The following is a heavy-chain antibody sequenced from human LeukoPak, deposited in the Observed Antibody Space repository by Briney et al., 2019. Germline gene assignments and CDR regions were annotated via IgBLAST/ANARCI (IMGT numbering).Heavy chain of an antibody. J-gene: IGHJ2*01. V-gene: IGHV3-74*01. Sequence: GGSLRLSCAASGFTFSSYWMHWVRQAPGKGLVWVSRINSDGSSTSYADSVKGRFTIPRDNAKNTLYLQMNSLRAEDTAVYYCARPRGEQWLVRPNWYFDLWGPGTLVTVSS. CDR2: INSDGSST. D-gene: IGHD6-19*01. CDR3: ARPRGEQWLVRPNWYFDL. CDR1: GFTFSSYW.